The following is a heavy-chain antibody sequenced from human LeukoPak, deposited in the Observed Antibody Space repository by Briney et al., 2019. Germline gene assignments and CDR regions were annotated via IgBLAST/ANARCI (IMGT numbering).Heavy chain of an antibody. CDR3: ARGAGYSREVNYYHYMDV. J-gene: IGHJ6*03. CDR2: IYYSGST. Sequence: SETLSLTCTVSGGSISSYYWSWIRQPPGKGLEWIGSIYYSGSTYYNPSLKSRVTMSVDTSKNQFSLKLTSVTAADTAVYYCARGAGYSREVNYYHYMDVWGKGTTVTVSS. V-gene: IGHV4-39*07. CDR1: GGSISSYY. D-gene: IGHD5-12*01.